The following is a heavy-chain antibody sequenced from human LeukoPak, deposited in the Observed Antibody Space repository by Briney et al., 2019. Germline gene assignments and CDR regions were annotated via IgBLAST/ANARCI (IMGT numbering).Heavy chain of an antibody. CDR1: GFTFSSYG. V-gene: IGHV3-23*01. CDR2: ISGSGGST. CDR3: AKSQRIKQQLVGGFDY. D-gene: IGHD6-13*01. Sequence: GGSLRLSCAASGFTFSSYGMSWVRQAPGKGLEWVSAISGSGGSTYYADSVKGRFTISRDNSKNTLYLQMNSLRAEDTAVYYCAKSQRIKQQLVGGFDYWGQGTLVTVSS. J-gene: IGHJ4*02.